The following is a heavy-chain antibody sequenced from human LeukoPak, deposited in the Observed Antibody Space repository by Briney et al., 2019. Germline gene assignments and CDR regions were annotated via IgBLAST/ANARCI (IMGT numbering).Heavy chain of an antibody. CDR3: ARNGLLWFREAIDF. J-gene: IGHJ4*02. V-gene: IGHV4-38-2*02. CDR1: GYSISNGSY. CDR2: IYHSGST. Sequence: PSETLSLTCTVSGYSISNGSYWGWIRQSPGKGLEWIGSIYHSGSTYYKPSLKSRVTISVDTSKNQISLKLSPVTAADTAVYFCARNGLLWFREAIDFWGQGTLVTVSS. D-gene: IGHD3-10*01.